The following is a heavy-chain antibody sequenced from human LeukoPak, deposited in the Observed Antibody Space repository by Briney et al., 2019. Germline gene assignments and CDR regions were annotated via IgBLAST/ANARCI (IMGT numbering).Heavy chain of an antibody. Sequence: GGSLRLSCAASGFTFSSYGMHWVRQAPGKGLEWVSAISGSGRNTYYADSVKGRFTISRDNSRSTVDLQMNSLRVEDTGIYYCARDEIPSGTWGQGTMVIVSS. CDR2: ISGSGRNT. V-gene: IGHV3-23*01. CDR3: ARDEIPSGT. CDR1: GFTFSSYG. J-gene: IGHJ3*01. D-gene: IGHD6-25*01.